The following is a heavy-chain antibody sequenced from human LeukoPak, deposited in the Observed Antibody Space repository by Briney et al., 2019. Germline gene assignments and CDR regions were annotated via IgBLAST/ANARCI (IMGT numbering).Heavy chain of an antibody. Sequence: PSETLSLTCTVSGGSVSSGSYYWSWIRQPPGKGLEWIGYIYYSGSTNYNPSLKSRVTISVDTSKNQFSLKLSSVTAADTAVYYCARGRQQSALAYWGQGTLVTVSS. CDR1: GGSVSSGSYY. CDR3: ARGRQQSALAY. J-gene: IGHJ4*02. V-gene: IGHV4-61*01. CDR2: IYYSGST. D-gene: IGHD6-13*01.